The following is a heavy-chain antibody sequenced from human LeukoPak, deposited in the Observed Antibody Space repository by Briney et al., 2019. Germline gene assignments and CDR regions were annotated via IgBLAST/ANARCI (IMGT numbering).Heavy chain of an antibody. Sequence: GGSLRLSCVASGFSFSGYWMTWVRQAPGKGLEWVGRIRSTANGYATAYAASVKGRFTISRDDSKNTAYLQMDSLKTEDTAVYYRTGNYYGSGSYADFDYWGQGTLVTVSS. D-gene: IGHD3-10*01. CDR3: TGNYYGSGSYADFDY. J-gene: IGHJ4*02. CDR1: GFSFSGYW. CDR2: IRSTANGYAT. V-gene: IGHV3-73*01.